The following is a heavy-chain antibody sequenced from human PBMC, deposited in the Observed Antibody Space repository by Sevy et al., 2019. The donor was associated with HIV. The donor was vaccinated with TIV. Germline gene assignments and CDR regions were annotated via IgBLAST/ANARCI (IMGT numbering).Heavy chain of an antibody. J-gene: IGHJ1*01. CDR2: IKSKTDGGTT. Sequence: GGSLRLSCAASGLTFSKARMSWVRQAPGKGLEWVGRIKSKTDGGTTDYGAPVKGRFTISRDDSKKTQSVQMNSVQTEDTAVYYCTTDTRVGFPHCGQSTLVTVSS. V-gene: IGHV3-15*01. CDR1: GLTFSKAR. CDR3: TTDTRVGFPH. D-gene: IGHD2-15*01.